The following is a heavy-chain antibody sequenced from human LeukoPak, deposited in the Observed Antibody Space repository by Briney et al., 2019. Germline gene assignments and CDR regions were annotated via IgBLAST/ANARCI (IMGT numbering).Heavy chain of an antibody. CDR3: ARAPTIDFYYYYMDV. V-gene: IGHV3-30*04. CDR2: ISYDGSNK. CDR1: GFTFSSYA. D-gene: IGHD4/OR15-4a*01. Sequence: GGSLRLSCAASGFTFSSYAMHWVRQAPGKGLEWVAVISYDGSNKYYADSVKGRFTISRDNSKNSLYLQMNSLRTEDTALYYCARAPTIDFYYYYMDVWGRGTTVTVSS. J-gene: IGHJ6*03.